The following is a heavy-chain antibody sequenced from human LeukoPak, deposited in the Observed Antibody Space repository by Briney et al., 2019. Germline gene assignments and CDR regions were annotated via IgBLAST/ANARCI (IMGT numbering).Heavy chain of an antibody. Sequence: GGSLRLSCAASGFTFSAYGMSWVRQAPGKGLEWVSAISSGGGSTYYADSVKGRFTISRDNSKNTLYLQMNSLRAEDTAVYYCAKGGAGSIFDYWGQGTLVTVSS. CDR1: GFTFSAYG. V-gene: IGHV3-23*01. D-gene: IGHD1-26*01. J-gene: IGHJ4*02. CDR2: ISSGGGST. CDR3: AKGGAGSIFDY.